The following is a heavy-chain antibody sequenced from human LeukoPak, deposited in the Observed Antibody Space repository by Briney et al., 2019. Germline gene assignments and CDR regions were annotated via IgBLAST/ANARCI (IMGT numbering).Heavy chain of an antibody. D-gene: IGHD3-10*01. Sequence: GGPLRLSCAASGFTFDDYAMHWVRQGPGKGLEWVSVISWDGGSTFYTDSVKGRFTISRDNSKNSLYLQMNSLRAEDTALYYCAKDSGSGSYAYFDYWGQGTLVTVSS. CDR1: GFTFDDYA. J-gene: IGHJ4*02. V-gene: IGHV3-43D*03. CDR3: AKDSGSGSYAYFDY. CDR2: ISWDGGST.